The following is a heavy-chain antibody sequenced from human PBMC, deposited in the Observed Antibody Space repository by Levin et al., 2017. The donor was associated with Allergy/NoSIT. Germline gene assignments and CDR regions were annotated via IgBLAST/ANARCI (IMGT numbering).Heavy chain of an antibody. D-gene: IGHD2-2*01. CDR2: FDPEDGET. CDR1: GYTLTDLS. Sequence: ASVKVSCKVSGYTLTDLSMHWVRQAPGKGLEWMATFDPEDGETIYAQKFQGRVTMTEDTSTDTAYMDLSSLRSEDTAVYYCATVSPWGFCSSARCYGAFDIWGQGTMVTVSS. CDR3: ATVSPWGFCSSARCYGAFDI. J-gene: IGHJ3*02. V-gene: IGHV1-24*01.